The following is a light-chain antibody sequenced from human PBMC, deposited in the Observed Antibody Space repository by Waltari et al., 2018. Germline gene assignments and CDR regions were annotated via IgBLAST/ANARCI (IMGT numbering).Light chain of an antibody. J-gene: IGKJ2*01. CDR3: MQXTQFPYT. CDR1: ESLVHRDGSTY. CDR2: KIS. V-gene: IGKV2-24*01. Sequence: IXXTQTPLSSPVXLGXPXSISCRSXESLVHRDGSTYLSWLQQRPGQPPRLLIYKISNRLSGVPDRISGSGAGTDFTLQISRVEAEXVXIYYCMQXTQFPYTXXQXTXLEIK.